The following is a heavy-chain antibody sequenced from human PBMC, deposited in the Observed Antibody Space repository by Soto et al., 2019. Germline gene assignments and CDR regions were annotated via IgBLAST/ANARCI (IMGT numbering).Heavy chain of an antibody. CDR3: ARDTGYSSGWFDY. J-gene: IGHJ4*02. D-gene: IGHD6-19*01. CDR2: IYSGGST. V-gene: IGHV3-66*01. Sequence: GPLRLSCAASGFTVSSNYMSWVRQAPGKGLEWVSVIYSGGSTYYADSVKGRFTISRDNSKNTLYLQMNSLRAEDTAVYYCARDTGYSSGWFDYWGQGTLVTVSS. CDR1: GFTVSSNY.